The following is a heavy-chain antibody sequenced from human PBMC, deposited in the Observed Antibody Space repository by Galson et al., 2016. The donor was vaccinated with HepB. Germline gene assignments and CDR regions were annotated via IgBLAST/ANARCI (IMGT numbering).Heavy chain of an antibody. CDR3: TKDQLIVIVPAAGNWFDP. J-gene: IGHJ5*02. Sequence: SLRLSCAAAGFNFNDYAMHWVRQAPGKGLEWVSGIGGSGGGTRYADSVKGRFTISRDNSKNTLYLQLNSLRAEDTAIYYCTKDQLIVIVPAAGNWFDPWGQGTLVTVSS. D-gene: IGHD2-2*01. CDR1: GFNFNDYA. V-gene: IGHV3-23*01. CDR2: IGGSGGGT.